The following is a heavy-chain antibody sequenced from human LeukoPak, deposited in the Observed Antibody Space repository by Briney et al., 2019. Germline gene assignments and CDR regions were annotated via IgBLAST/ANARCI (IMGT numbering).Heavy chain of an antibody. Sequence: ASVKASCKASGYTFTGYYMHWVRQAPGQGLEWMGWINPNSGGTNYAQKFQGRVTMTRDTSISTAYMELSRLRSDDTAVYYCARDPYCSSTSCYNDYWGQGTLVTVSS. CDR2: INPNSGGT. CDR1: GYTFTGYY. D-gene: IGHD2-2*02. J-gene: IGHJ4*02. CDR3: ARDPYCSSTSCYNDY. V-gene: IGHV1-2*02.